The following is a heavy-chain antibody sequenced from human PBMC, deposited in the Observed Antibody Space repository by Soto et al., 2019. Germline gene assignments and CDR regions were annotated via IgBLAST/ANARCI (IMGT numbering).Heavy chain of an antibody. J-gene: IGHJ4*02. D-gene: IGHD3-16*01. V-gene: IGHV3-23*01. CDR2: ITGSGSRT. CDR1: GFTFSSYA. Sequence: EVQLLESGGGFVQPGGSLRLSCVTSGFTFSSYAMNWVRQAPGKGLEWVSTITGSGSRTFYADSVKGRFTISRDDSENTLHLQMNTLRAEDTAVYYCAKDLYTYHGAKFDYWGQGTLVTVSS. CDR3: AKDLYTYHGAKFDY.